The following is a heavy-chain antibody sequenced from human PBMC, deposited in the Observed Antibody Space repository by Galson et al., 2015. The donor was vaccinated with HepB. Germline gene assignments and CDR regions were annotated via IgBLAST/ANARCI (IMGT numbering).Heavy chain of an antibody. V-gene: IGHV3-72*01. J-gene: IGHJ4*02. CDR3: TRVPRIPGAGHFDY. D-gene: IGHD6-13*01. CDR1: GFTFSAHY. Sequence: SLRLSCAASGFTFSAHYMDWVRQAPGKGLEWVGRVKKRDNRYVTEYASSVKGRFSISRDDSKRAVYLEMNNLKMEDTAVYYCTRVPRIPGAGHFDYCGQGNLVTVSS. CDR2: VKKRDNRYVT.